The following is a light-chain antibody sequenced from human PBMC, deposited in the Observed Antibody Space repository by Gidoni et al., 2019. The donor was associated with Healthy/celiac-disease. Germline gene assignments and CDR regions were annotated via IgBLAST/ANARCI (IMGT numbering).Light chain of an antibody. Sequence: SYELTQPPSVSVSPGQTASITCSGDKLGDKYACWYPQKPGQSPVLVIYQDSKRPSGIPERFSGSNSGNTATLTISGTQAMDEADYYCQAWDSSTAGWVFGGGTKLTVL. J-gene: IGLJ3*02. CDR1: KLGDKY. V-gene: IGLV3-1*01. CDR2: QDS. CDR3: QAWDSSTAGWV.